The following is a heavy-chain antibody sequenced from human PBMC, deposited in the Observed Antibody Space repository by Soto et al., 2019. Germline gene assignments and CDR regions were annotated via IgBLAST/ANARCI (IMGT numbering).Heavy chain of an antibody. Sequence: GGSLRLSFAASGFTFRSYSMNWVRQAPGKGLGWISYISTTSSSIYYADSVKGRFTISRDNAKNSLFLQMNSLRDEDTAVYYCARKGVAFDYWGQGALVTVSS. CDR1: GFTFRSYS. V-gene: IGHV3-48*02. CDR2: ISTTSSSI. J-gene: IGHJ4*02. D-gene: IGHD3-3*01. CDR3: ARKGVAFDY.